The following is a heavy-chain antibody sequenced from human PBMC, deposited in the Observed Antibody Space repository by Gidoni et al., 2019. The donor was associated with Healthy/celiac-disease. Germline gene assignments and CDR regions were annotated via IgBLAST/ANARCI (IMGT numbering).Heavy chain of an antibody. Sequence: EVQLVESGGGLVQPGGSLRLSCAASGFTFSSYAMHWVRQAPGKGLEYDSAISSNGGSTYYANSVKGRFTISRDNSKNTLYLQMGSLRAEDMAVYYCARSLDYYYDSSGYENWGQGTLVTVSS. CDR3: ARSLDYYYDSSGYEN. D-gene: IGHD3-22*01. V-gene: IGHV3-64*01. J-gene: IGHJ4*02. CDR2: ISSNGGST. CDR1: GFTFSSYA.